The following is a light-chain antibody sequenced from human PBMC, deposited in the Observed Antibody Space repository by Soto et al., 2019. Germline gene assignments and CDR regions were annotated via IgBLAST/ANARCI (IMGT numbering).Light chain of an antibody. CDR2: DAS. CDR3: HQYAVSTRS. V-gene: IGKV3-20*01. Sequence: EIVLTQSPVTLSLSPGESATLSCRASQSVGRNYLAWFQHKPDQAPRLLIYDASNRATGVTDRFSGSGSGTDFTLSVTRLEPEDFAVYYCHQYAVSTRSFGGGTTVEIK. CDR1: QSVGRNY. J-gene: IGKJ4*02.